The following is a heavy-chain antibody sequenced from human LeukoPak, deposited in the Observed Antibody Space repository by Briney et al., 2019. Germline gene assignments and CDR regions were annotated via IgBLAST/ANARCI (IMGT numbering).Heavy chain of an antibody. Sequence: PGGSLRLSCAASGFTFSNNEMNWVRQAPGKGLEWVGLIDRPAKSYATAYGASVGGRFTISRDDSKNTAYLQMDSLKTEDTALYYCTRDRGTYNWLDPWGQGTLVTVSS. J-gene: IGHJ5*02. CDR2: IDRPAKSYAT. CDR3: TRDRGTYNWLDP. CDR1: GFTFSNNE. D-gene: IGHD1-26*01. V-gene: IGHV3-73*01.